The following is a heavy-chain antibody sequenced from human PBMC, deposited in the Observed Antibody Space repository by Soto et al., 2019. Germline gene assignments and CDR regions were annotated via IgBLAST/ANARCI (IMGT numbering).Heavy chain of an antibody. Sequence: QVQLQESGPGLVKPSQTLSLTCTVSGGSISSGGYYWSWIRQHPGKGLEWIGYIYYSGSTYYNPSLKSRVTISVNPSKNQFSLKLSSVTAADTAVYYCARGRVEEYSVFDYLGAFDIWGQGTMVTVSS. J-gene: IGHJ3*02. CDR3: ARGRVEEYSVFDYLGAFDI. CDR2: IYYSGST. D-gene: IGHD5-12*01. V-gene: IGHV4-31*03. CDR1: GGSISSGGYY.